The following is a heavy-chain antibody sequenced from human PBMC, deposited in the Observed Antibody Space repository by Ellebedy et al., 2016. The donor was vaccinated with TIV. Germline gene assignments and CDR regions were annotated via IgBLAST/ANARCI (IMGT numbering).Heavy chain of an antibody. V-gene: IGHV4-59*12. CDR3: ARLRLSRDFDY. CDR1: GGSISSYY. Sequence: SETLSLXXTVSGGSISSYYWSWIRQPPGKGLEWIGYIYYSGSTNYNPSLKSRVTISVDTSKNQFSLKLSSVTAADTAVYYCARLRLSRDFDYWGQGTLVTVSS. J-gene: IGHJ4*02. D-gene: IGHD5-24*01. CDR2: IYYSGST.